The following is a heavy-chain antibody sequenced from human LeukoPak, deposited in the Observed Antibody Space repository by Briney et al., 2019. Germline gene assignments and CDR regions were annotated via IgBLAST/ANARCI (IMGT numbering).Heavy chain of an antibody. CDR2: IKQDGSEK. D-gene: IGHD2-2*01. CDR1: GCTFTKYW. J-gene: IGHJ4*02. Sequence: GGSLTLTCAACGCTFTKYWLTWIRQAPGKGLEWVANIKQDGSEKFYVDSVKGRITISRDNAKNSPDMQINSLGAEDTAVYYCARGLDCRSTSCYLDDWGQGTLVTVSS. V-gene: IGHV3-7*01. CDR3: ARGLDCRSTSCYLDD.